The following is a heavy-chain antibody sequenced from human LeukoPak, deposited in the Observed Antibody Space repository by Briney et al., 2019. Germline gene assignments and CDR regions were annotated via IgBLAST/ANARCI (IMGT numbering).Heavy chain of an antibody. Sequence: SQTLSLTCALSGDSVSSNSAAWNWLRQSPSRGLEWLGRTYYRSEWYNDYAVSVKSLININPDTSKNQFSLQLNSVTPEDTAVYYCAQADSTGYFYFQHWGQGTLVTVSS. V-gene: IGHV6-1*01. CDR1: GDSVSSNSAA. CDR3: AQADSTGYFYFQH. J-gene: IGHJ1*01. CDR2: TYYRSEWYN. D-gene: IGHD3-22*01.